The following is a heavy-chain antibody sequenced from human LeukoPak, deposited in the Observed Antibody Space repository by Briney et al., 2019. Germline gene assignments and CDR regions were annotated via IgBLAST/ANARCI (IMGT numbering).Heavy chain of an antibody. Sequence: PSETLSLTCTVSGGSISSYYWSWIRQPPGKGLEWIGCIYTSGSTNYNPSLKSRVTISVATSKNQFSLKLSSVTAADTAVYYCARLSVVVPAAISDWGQGTLVTVSS. V-gene: IGHV4-4*09. J-gene: IGHJ4*02. CDR3: ARLSVVVPAAISD. CDR2: IYTSGST. D-gene: IGHD2-2*02. CDR1: GGSISSYY.